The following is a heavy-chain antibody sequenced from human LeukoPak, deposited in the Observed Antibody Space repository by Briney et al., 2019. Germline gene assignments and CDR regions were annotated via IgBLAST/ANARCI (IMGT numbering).Heavy chain of an antibody. D-gene: IGHD4-4*01. CDR2: FHHSGST. V-gene: IGHV4-34*01. Sequence: PSETLSLICAVYGGSLRGYYWSWLRQAPGKGLEWRGVFHHSGSTNYNPSLKSRVIISVDTSKNQFSRKLSSVTAADTAVYYCARGPSRTVRAFDIWGKGTMVTVSS. CDR1: GGSLRGYY. CDR3: ARGPSRTVRAFDI. J-gene: IGHJ3*02.